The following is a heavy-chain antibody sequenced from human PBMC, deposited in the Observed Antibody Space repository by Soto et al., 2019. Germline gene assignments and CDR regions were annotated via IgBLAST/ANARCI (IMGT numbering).Heavy chain of an antibody. V-gene: IGHV1-3*01. CDR2: INAGNGNT. CDR1: GYTFTSYA. D-gene: IGHD5-12*01. Sequence: GASVKVSCKASGYTFTSYAMNWVRLAPGQRLEWMGWINAGNGNTKYSQKFQGRVTITRDTSASTAYMELSSLRSEDTAVYYCARRIVDTETFDYWGQGTLVTVSS. CDR3: ARRIVDTETFDY. J-gene: IGHJ4*02.